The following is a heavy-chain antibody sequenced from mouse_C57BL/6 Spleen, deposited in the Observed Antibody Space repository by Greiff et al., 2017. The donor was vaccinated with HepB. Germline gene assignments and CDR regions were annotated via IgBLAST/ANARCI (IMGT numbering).Heavy chain of an antibody. J-gene: IGHJ4*01. D-gene: IGHD1-1*01. Sequence: EVQLQQSGAELVKPGASVKLSCTASGFNIKDYYMHWVKQRTEQGLEWIGRIDPEDGETKYAPKFQGKATITADTSSNTAYLQLSSLTSEDTAVYYCARITTVVAQPYYYAMDYWGQGTSVTVSS. CDR1: GFNIKDYY. V-gene: IGHV14-2*01. CDR2: IDPEDGET. CDR3: ARITTVVAQPYYYAMDY.